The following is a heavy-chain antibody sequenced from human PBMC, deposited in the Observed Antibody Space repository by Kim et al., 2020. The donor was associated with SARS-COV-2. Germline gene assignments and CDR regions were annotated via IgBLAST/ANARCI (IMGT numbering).Heavy chain of an antibody. J-gene: IGHJ6*02. D-gene: IGHD3-3*01. CDR1: GFTFGDYA. V-gene: IGHV3-9*01. CDR3: AKGVGRDYDFWSGYGLTGGIDA. Sequence: GGSLRLSCAASGFTFGDYAMHWVRQAPGKGLVWVSGISWDSGSIGYADSVKGRFTISRDNAKNSLYLQMNSLRAEDTALYYCAKGVGRDYDFWSGYGLTGGIDAWGEG. CDR2: ISWDSGSI.